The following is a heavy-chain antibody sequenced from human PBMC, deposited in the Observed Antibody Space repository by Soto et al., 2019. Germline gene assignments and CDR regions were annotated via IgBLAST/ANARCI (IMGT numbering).Heavy chain of an antibody. D-gene: IGHD6-19*01. CDR2: IYYSGST. CDR1: GGSISVYY. V-gene: IGHV4-59*01. J-gene: IGHJ4*02. Sequence: QVQLQESGPGLMKPSETLSLTCTVSGGSISVYYWTWIRQPPGKGLEYIGYIYYSGSTNYSPSLTSRVTISVDPSKNQFSLKLNSVTAADTAVYYCARGYSSGWYRWYFDYWGQGTLVTVSS. CDR3: ARGYSSGWYRWYFDY.